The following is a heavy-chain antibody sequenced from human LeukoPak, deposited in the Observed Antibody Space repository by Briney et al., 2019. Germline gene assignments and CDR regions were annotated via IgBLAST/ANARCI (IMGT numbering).Heavy chain of an antibody. J-gene: IGHJ4*02. CDR3: ARDRSFLRFLEWLLSHFDY. V-gene: IGHV3-30-3*01. CDR1: GFTFSSYH. D-gene: IGHD3-3*01. CDR2: ISYDGSNK. Sequence: GGSLRLSCAVSGFTFSSYHMNWVRQAPGKGLEWVAVISYDGSNKYYADSVKGRFTISRDNSKNTLYLQMNSLRAEDTAVYYCARDRSFLRFLEWLLSHFDYWGQGTLVTVSS.